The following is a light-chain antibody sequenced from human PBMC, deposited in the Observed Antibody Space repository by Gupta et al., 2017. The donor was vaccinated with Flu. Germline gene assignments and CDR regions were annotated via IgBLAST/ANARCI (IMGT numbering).Light chain of an antibody. CDR1: KGLVYSDGNTY. CDR3: MKGEHRPPT. CDR2: QVS. J-gene: IGKJ1*01. V-gene: IGKV2-30*01. Sequence: VPLGQPAYIACRSSKGLVYSDGNTYVQWLKQRTGKSPRRLMGQVSHRGSGGPDRCTGSGSGTDGILKSSRVEAEDVGMDLCMKGEHRPPTFGQGT.